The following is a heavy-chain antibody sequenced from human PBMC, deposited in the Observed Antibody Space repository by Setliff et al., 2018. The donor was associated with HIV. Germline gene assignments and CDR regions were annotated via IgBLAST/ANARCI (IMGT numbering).Heavy chain of an antibody. CDR2: ISSSSSYI. V-gene: IGHV3-21*01. CDR1: GFTFSSYW. D-gene: IGHD1-26*01. J-gene: IGHJ5*02. Sequence: GGYLRLSCAASGFTFSSYWMSWVRQAPGKGLEWVSSISSSSSYIYYADSVKGRFTISRDNAKNSLYLQMNSLRAEDTAVYYCARDISGSYPSYNWFDPWGQGTLVTVSS. CDR3: ARDISGSYPSYNWFDP.